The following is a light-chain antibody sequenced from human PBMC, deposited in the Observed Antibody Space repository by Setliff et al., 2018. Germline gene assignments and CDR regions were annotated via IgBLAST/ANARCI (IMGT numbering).Light chain of an antibody. CDR3: LSYTSQTTHAL. V-gene: IGLV2-14*03. CDR1: SNDVWGHNY. Sequence: QSVLTQPPSASGSPGQSVTISCTGTSNDVWGHNYVSWYQQHPDKAPKLMIYEVSKRPSGVSDRFSGSKSGNTASLTISGLQAEDEADYYCLSYTSQTTHALFGGGTKVTVL. J-gene: IGLJ2*01. CDR2: EVS.